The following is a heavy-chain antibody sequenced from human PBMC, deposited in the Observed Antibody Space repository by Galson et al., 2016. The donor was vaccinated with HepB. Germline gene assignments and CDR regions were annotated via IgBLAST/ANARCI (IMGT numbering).Heavy chain of an antibody. Sequence: TLSLTCAVSGTSVSTNNWWSWVSQPPGKGLEWLGEIFHSGSTNYSPSLQSRVTISIDTSKNQFSLKLSSMTAADTAVYYCARATVQFYYYYGLDVWGQGTTVTVSS. D-gene: IGHD4-17*01. CDR2: IFHSGST. J-gene: IGHJ6*02. CDR3: ARATVQFYYYYGLDV. V-gene: IGHV4-4*02. CDR1: GTSVSTNNW.